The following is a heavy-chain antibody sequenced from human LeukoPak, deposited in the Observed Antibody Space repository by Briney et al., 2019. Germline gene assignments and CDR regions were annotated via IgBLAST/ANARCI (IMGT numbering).Heavy chain of an antibody. CDR3: APLDAGPAFDI. Sequence: GGSLRLSCTASKFTFSHYGMQWVRQAPGKGLEWVAVVSSDGSIKVYADSVKGRFTLSRDNSINTVDLQMNSLRAEDTAVYYCAPLDAGPAFDIWGQGTMVTVSS. CDR1: KFTFSHYG. V-gene: IGHV3-30*03. CDR2: VSSDGSIK. J-gene: IGHJ3*02.